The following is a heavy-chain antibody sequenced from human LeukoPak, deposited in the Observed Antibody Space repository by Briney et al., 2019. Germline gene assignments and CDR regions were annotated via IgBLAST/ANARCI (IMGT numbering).Heavy chain of an antibody. D-gene: IGHD6-13*01. J-gene: IGHJ6*03. V-gene: IGHV3-11*04. CDR2: ISSSGSTI. Sequence: PGGSLRLSCAASGFTFSDYYMSWIRQAPGKGLEWVSYISSSGSTIYYADSVKGRVTISRDNAKSSLYLQMNSLRAEDTAVYYCARDYSAAAAGRGNVVTDYYMDVWGKGTTVTISS. CDR3: ARDYSAAAAGRGNVVTDYYMDV. CDR1: GFTFSDYY.